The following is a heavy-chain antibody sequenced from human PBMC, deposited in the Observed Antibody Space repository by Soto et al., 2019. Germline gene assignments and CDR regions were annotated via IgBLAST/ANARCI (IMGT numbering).Heavy chain of an antibody. Sequence: GGSLRLFCAAPGFTFSSYAMTWVRQAPGKGLEWVSSVAGSGGSTYYADSVKGRFTISRDNFKNTLYLQINSLRADDTAVYYCAKGGSVGYHFDYWGQGTLVTSPQ. CDR3: AKGGSVGYHFDY. J-gene: IGHJ4*02. V-gene: IGHV3-23*01. CDR1: GFTFSSYA. CDR2: VAGSGGST. D-gene: IGHD2-15*01.